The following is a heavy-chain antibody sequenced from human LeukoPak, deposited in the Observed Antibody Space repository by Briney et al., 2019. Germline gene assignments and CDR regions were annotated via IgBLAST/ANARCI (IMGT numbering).Heavy chain of an antibody. CDR2: IKIKSDGWAT. J-gene: IGHJ4*02. D-gene: IGHD7-27*01. CDR1: GFTFSNFF. V-gene: IGHV3-15*01. CDR3: TIENWGRGDY. Sequence: PGGSLRLSCAASGFTFSNFFMSWVRQPPGKGLEWVGRIKIKSDGWATDYAPPVNGRFTISRDDSKSTLYLHMNSLIPEDTGVYYCTIENWGRGDYWGQGTLVTVSS.